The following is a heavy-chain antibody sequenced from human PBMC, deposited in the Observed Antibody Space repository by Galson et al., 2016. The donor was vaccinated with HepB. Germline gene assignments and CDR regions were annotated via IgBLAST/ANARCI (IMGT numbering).Heavy chain of an antibody. CDR1: GFTFSSYG. D-gene: IGHD3-9*01. J-gene: IGHJ4*02. V-gene: IGHV3-33*01. Sequence: SLRLSCAASGFTFSSYGMHWVRQAPGKGLEWVAVIWYDGTYKYYVDSVKGRFTISRDNAKNSLYLQMNSLRAEDTAVYYCAREPVRLDDLLTGPPKNPDYWGQGTLVTVSS. CDR3: AREPVRLDDLLTGPPKNPDY. CDR2: IWYDGTYK.